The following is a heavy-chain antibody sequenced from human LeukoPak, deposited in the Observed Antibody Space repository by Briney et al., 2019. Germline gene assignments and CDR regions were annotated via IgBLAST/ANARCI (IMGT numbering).Heavy chain of an antibody. CDR3: ARTERKDVYDFWSGYNYYYYMDV. D-gene: IGHD3-3*01. V-gene: IGHV3-7*01. J-gene: IGHJ6*03. Sequence: GGSLRLSCAASGFTFSIYWMSWVRQAPGKGLEWVAYIKPDGSEKFYVDSVKGRYTISRDNAKNSLYLQMNSLRAEDTAVYYCARTERKDVYDFWSGYNYYYYMDVWGKGTTVTVSS. CDR2: IKPDGSEK. CDR1: GFTFSIYW.